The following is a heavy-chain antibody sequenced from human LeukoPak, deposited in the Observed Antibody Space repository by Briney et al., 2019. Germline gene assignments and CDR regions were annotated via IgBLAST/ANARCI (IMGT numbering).Heavy chain of an antibody. J-gene: IGHJ4*02. D-gene: IGHD1-26*01. Sequence: VASVKVSCKASGYTFTSYDINWVRQATGQGLEWMGWMNPNSGNTGYAQKFQGRVTMTRNTSISTAYMELRSLRSDDTAVYYCARDSPRLNMRGADIPDDYWGQGTLVTVSS. V-gene: IGHV1-8*01. CDR1: GYTFTSYD. CDR2: MNPNSGNT. CDR3: ARDSPRLNMRGADIPDDY.